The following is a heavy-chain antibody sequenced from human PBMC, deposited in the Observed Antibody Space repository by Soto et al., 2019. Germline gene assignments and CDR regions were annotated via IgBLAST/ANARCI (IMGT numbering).Heavy chain of an antibody. D-gene: IGHD4-4*01. J-gene: IGHJ4*02. Sequence: QITLKESGPTLVKPTQTLTLTCTFSGFSLSTSGVGVGWIRQPPGKALEWLALIYWNDDKRYSASLKSRLTIAKDTSKNQVVLNMTNMDPVDTATYFCARRPRYSNYVDYWGQGTLVTVSS. CDR3: ARRPRYSNYVDY. V-gene: IGHV2-5*01. CDR2: IYWNDDK. CDR1: GFSLSTSGVG.